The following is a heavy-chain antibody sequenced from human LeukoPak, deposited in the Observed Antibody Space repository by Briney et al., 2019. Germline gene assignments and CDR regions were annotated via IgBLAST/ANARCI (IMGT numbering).Heavy chain of an antibody. J-gene: IGHJ2*01. CDR2: ISYDGSNK. Sequence: GGSLRLSSAASGFTFSSYGMHWVRQAPGKGLEWVAVISYDGSNKYYADSVKGRFTISRDNSKNTLYLQMNSLRAEDTAVYYCAKCYDSSGPYRLWGWYFDLWGRGTLVTVSS. V-gene: IGHV3-30*18. CDR1: GFTFSSYG. D-gene: IGHD3-22*01. CDR3: AKCYDSSGPYRLWGWYFDL.